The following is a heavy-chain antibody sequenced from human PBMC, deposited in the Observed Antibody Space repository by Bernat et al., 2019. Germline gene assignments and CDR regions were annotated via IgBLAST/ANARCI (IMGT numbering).Heavy chain of an antibody. Sequence: EVQLVESGGGLVQPGGSLRLSCAASGFTFSSYWMHWVRQAPGKGLVWVSRINSDGSSTSYADYVKGRVTISMDNAKNTLYLQMNSLRAEDTAVDYCARGRYYYASSLDYWGQGTLVTVSS. V-gene: IGHV3-74*01. D-gene: IGHD3-22*01. CDR3: ARGRYYYASSLDY. J-gene: IGHJ4*02. CDR2: INSDGSST. CDR1: GFTFSSYW.